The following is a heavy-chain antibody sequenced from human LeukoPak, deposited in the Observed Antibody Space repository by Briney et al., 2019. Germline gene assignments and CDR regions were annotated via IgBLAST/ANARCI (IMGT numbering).Heavy chain of an antibody. Sequence: ASVKVSCKASGYIFTDYYVHWVRQAPGQGLEWMGWIKPKSGDTDYAQKFQGRVTLTRDTSISTAYVELSSLRSDDTAVYFCAREVIPTYYYMDVWGKGTTVTVSS. CDR1: GYIFTDYY. V-gene: IGHV1-2*02. CDR3: AREVIPTYYYMDV. D-gene: IGHD2-2*02. CDR2: IKPKSGDT. J-gene: IGHJ6*03.